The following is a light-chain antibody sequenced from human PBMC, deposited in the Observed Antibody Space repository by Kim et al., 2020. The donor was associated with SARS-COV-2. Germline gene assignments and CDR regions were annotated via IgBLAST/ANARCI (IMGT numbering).Light chain of an antibody. CDR1: QSVSSSY. V-gene: IGKV3-20*01. Sequence: SPGERATLSCRASQSVSSSYLAWSQQKPGQGPRLLIYGASSRATGIPDRFSGSGSGTDFTLTISRLEPEDFAVYYCQQYGSSPLTFGGGTKVDIK. CDR2: GAS. J-gene: IGKJ4*01. CDR3: QQYGSSPLT.